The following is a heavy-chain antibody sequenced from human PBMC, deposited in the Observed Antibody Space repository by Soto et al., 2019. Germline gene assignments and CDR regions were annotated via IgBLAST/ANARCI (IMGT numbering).Heavy chain of an antibody. CDR3: ARSPDSSGYYPRWYYYGMDV. J-gene: IGHJ6*02. CDR1: GGSISSSNW. CDR2: IYHSGST. Sequence: PSENLSLTCAVSGGSISSSNWWSWVRQPPGKGVEWIGEIYHSGSTNYNPSLKSRVTISVDKSKNQFSLKLSSVTAADTAVYYCARSPDSSGYYPRWYYYGMDVWGQGTTVTVSS. D-gene: IGHD3-22*01. V-gene: IGHV4-4*02.